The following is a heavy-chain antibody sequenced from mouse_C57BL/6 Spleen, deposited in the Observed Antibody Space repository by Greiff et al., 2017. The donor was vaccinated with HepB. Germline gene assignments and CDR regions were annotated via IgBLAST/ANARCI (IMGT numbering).Heavy chain of an antibody. Sequence: VQLQQSGPGLVKPSQSLSLTCSVTGYSITSGYYWNWIRQFPGNKLEWMGYISYDGSNNYNPSLKNRISITRDTSKNQFFLKLNSVTTEDTATYYCAREGGNPYYFDYWGQGTTLTVSS. CDR2: ISYDGSN. CDR3: AREGGNPYYFDY. V-gene: IGHV3-6*01. D-gene: IGHD2-1*01. J-gene: IGHJ2*01. CDR1: GYSITSGYY.